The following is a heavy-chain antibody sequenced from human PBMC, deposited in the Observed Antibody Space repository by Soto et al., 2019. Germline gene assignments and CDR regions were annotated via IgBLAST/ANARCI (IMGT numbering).Heavy chain of an antibody. Sequence: PGGSRRLACAAWGLSFSRYRMNWVRQAPGKGLEWVSYISSSSSTIYYADSVKGRFTISRDNAKNSLYLQMNSLRAEDTAVYYCARYYDTSGPDLWGRGTLVTVSS. CDR1: GLSFSRYR. J-gene: IGHJ2*01. CDR3: ARYYDTSGPDL. D-gene: IGHD3-22*01. CDR2: ISSSSSTI. V-gene: IGHV3-48*01.